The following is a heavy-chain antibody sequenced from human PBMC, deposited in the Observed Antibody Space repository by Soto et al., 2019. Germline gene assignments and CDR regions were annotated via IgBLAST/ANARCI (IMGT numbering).Heavy chain of an antibody. Sequence: QVQLVQSGAEVKKPGSSVKVSCKASGGTFSSYAISWVRQAPGQGLEWMGGIIPIFGTANYAQKFQGRVTITADKSTSTAYMEVSSLRSEDTAVYYCARNGREYGSSGPARGLDYWGQGTLVTVSS. D-gene: IGHD6-6*01. V-gene: IGHV1-69*06. CDR1: GGTFSSYA. CDR2: IIPIFGTA. J-gene: IGHJ4*02. CDR3: ARNGREYGSSGPARGLDY.